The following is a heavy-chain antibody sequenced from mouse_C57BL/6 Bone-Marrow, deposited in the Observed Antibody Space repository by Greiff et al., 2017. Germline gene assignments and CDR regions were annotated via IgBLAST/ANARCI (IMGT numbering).Heavy chain of an antibody. CDR1: GYTFTSYT. Sequence: QVQLQQSGAELVRPGASVKMSCKASGYTFTSYTMHWVKQRPGQGLEWIGYINPSSGYTKYNQKFKGKATLTADKSSSTAYMQLSSLTSEDSAVYYCARGRDSNYVFAYWGQGTLVTVSA. CDR3: ARGRDSNYVFAY. V-gene: IGHV1-4*01. CDR2: INPSSGYT. J-gene: IGHJ3*01. D-gene: IGHD2-5*01.